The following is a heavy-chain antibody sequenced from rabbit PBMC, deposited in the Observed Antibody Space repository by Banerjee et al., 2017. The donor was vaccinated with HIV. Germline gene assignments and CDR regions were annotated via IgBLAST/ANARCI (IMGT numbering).Heavy chain of an antibody. D-gene: IGHD8-1*01. V-gene: IGHV1S40*01. CDR1: GFDFSRYH. CDR2: IAGSSSGFT. J-gene: IGHJ6*01. CDR3: ARDTGSSFSSYGMDL. Sequence: QSLEESGGGLVKPGASLTLTCTASGFDFSRYHMCWVRQSPGKGLEWISCIAGSSSGFTYSATWAKGRFTISKTSSTTVTLQMTSLTAADTATYFCARDTGSSFSSYGMDLWGPGTLVTVS.